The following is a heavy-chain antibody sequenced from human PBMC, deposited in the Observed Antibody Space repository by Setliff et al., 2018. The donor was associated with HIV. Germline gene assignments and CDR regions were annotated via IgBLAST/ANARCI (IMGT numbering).Heavy chain of an antibody. J-gene: IGHJ6*03. V-gene: IGHV1-2*02. CDR3: ARIDPTAYHYHMDV. CDR2: MHPNTGAT. D-gene: IGHD3-9*01. Sequence: ASVKVSCKASGYTFSSYGISWVRQAPGQAFEWMGWMHPNTGATSYAQKFQGRVSMTRDMSISTAYMELARLRSDDSAVYYCARIDPTAYHYHMDVWGKGTTVTVSS. CDR1: GYTFSSYG.